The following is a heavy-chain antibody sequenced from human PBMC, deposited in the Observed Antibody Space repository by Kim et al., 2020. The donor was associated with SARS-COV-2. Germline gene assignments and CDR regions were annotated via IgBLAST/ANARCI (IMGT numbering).Heavy chain of an antibody. J-gene: IGHJ6*02. CDR3: ASNHLREVIVSSDQYGMDV. CDR1: GGTFSSYA. V-gene: IGHV1-69*13. Sequence: SVKVSCKASGGTFSSYAISWVRQAPGQGLEWMGGIIPIFGTANYAQKFQGRVTITADESTSTAYMELSSLRSEDTAVYYCASNHLREVIVSSDQYGMDVWGQGTTVTVSS. D-gene: IGHD6-19*01. CDR2: IIPIFGTA.